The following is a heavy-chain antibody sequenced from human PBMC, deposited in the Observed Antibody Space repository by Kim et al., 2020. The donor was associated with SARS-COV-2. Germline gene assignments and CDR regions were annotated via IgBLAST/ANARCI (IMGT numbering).Heavy chain of an antibody. CDR2: ISDRGVST. CDR3: AKGRWGSGSYYNDY. J-gene: IGHJ4*02. D-gene: IGHD3-10*01. CDR1: GFTFSTCA. Sequence: GGSLRLSCAASGFTFSTCAMSWVRQAPGKGLEWVSGISDRGVSTYYADSVKGRFAISRDNSKNTLYMQMNSLRAEDTAVYYCAKGRWGSGSYYNDYWGQGALVTVSS. V-gene: IGHV3-23*01.